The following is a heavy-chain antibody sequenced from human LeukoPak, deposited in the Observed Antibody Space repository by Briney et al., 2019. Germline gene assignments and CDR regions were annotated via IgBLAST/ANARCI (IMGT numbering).Heavy chain of an antibody. J-gene: IGHJ4*02. CDR2: ISSSSSYI. V-gene: IGHV3-21*01. D-gene: IGHD3-3*01. Sequence: GGSLRLSCAASGFAFSGYSMNWVRQAPGKGLEWVSSISSSSSYIYYADSVKGRFTISRDNAKNSLYLQMNSLRAEDTAVYYCARVLHFGDFDYWGQGTLVTVSS. CDR1: GFAFSGYS. CDR3: ARVLHFGDFDY.